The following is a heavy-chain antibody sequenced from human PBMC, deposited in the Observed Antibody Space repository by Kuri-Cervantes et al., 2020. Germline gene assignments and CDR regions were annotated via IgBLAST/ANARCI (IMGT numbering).Heavy chain of an antibody. D-gene: IGHD3-10*01. Sequence: GESLKISCAASGFIFNDYAIHWVRQAPGKGLEWVALISYDGKNKYYADSVKGRFTISRDNSKNTLYLQMNSLRAEDTAVYYCARSRASMVRGRIPYYFDYWGQGTLVTVSS. J-gene: IGHJ4*02. V-gene: IGHV3-30*04. CDR1: GFIFNDYA. CDR3: ARSRASMVRGRIPYYFDY. CDR2: ISYDGKNK.